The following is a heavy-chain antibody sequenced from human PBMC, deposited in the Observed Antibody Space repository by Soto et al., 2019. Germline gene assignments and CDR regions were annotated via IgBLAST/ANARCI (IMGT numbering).Heavy chain of an antibody. D-gene: IGHD3-10*02. CDR3: ASRSMFLSGMDV. V-gene: IGHV1-18*04. CDR1: GYTFTSYG. Sequence: ASVKVSCKASGYTFTSYGISWVRQAPGQGLEWMGWISAYNGNTNYAQKLQGSVTMTTDTSTSTAYMELRSLRSDDTAVYYCASRSMFLSGMDVWGQGTTVTVSS. CDR2: ISAYNGNT. J-gene: IGHJ6*02.